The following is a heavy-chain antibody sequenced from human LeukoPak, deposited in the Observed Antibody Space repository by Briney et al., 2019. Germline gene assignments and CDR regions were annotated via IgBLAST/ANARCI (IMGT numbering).Heavy chain of an antibody. V-gene: IGHV3-74*01. Sequence: GGSLRLSCAASGFTFSTYWMHWVRQTPGKGLVWVSRINTDGRTTNYADSVKGRFTISGDDAKNTVYLQMNSLRAEDTAVYYCAKDKDYYGSGSYYIRNAFDIWGQGTMVTVSS. CDR2: INTDGRTT. CDR3: AKDKDYYGSGSYYIRNAFDI. J-gene: IGHJ3*02. CDR1: GFTFSTYW. D-gene: IGHD3-10*01.